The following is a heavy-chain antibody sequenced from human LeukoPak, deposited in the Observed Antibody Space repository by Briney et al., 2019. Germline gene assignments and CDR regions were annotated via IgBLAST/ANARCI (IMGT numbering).Heavy chain of an antibody. V-gene: IGHV4-39*07. CDR3: ARYYRLPDY. CDR1: GDSISSSSSY. CDR2: IYHSGST. D-gene: IGHD2/OR15-2a*01. J-gene: IGHJ4*02. Sequence: PSETLSLTCTVSGDSISSSSSYWGWIRQPPGKGLEWIGSIYHSGSTYYNPSLKSRVTISVDTSKNQFSLKLSSVTAADTAVYYCARYYRLPDYWGQGTLVTVSS.